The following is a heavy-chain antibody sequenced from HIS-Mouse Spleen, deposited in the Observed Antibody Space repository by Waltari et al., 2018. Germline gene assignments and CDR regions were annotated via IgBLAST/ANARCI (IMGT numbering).Heavy chain of an antibody. CDR1: GGSISSSRYY. CDR3: AREIPYSSSWYDWYFDL. V-gene: IGHV4-39*07. Sequence: QLQLQESRPGLVKPSETLSLTCTFTGGSISSSRYYWGWIRQPPGKGLEWIGGIYYSGSTYYNPSLKSRVTISVDTSKNQFSLKLSSVTAADTAVYYCAREIPYSSSWYDWYFDLWGRGTLVTVSS. D-gene: IGHD6-13*01. J-gene: IGHJ2*01. CDR2: IYYSGST.